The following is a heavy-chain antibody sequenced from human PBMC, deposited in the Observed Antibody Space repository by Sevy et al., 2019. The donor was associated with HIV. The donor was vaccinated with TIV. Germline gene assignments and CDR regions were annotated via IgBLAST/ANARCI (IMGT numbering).Heavy chain of an antibody. J-gene: IGHJ4*02. CDR2: IKSEFDGGAI. CDR1: GFTFSSAW. V-gene: IGHV3-15*01. Sequence: GGSLRLSCTASGFTFSSAWMSWVRQAPGKGLEWVGRIKSEFDGGAIDYAAPVKGRFTISRDNAKNSMHLQMNSLRAEDTAVYYCARALAAAASYWGQGTLVTVSS. CDR3: ARALAAAASY. D-gene: IGHD6-25*01.